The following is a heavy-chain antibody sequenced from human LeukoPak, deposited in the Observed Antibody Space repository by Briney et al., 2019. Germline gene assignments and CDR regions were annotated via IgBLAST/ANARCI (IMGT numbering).Heavy chain of an antibody. Sequence: GGSLRLSCAASGFTFSSYAMSWVRQAPGKGLEWVSAISGSGGSTYYAGSVKGRFTISRDNSKNTLYLQMNSLRAEDTAVYYCAKDTWGWFGELYGYWGQGTLVTVSS. V-gene: IGHV3-23*01. D-gene: IGHD3-10*01. CDR1: GFTFSSYA. J-gene: IGHJ4*02. CDR3: AKDTWGWFGELYGY. CDR2: ISGSGGST.